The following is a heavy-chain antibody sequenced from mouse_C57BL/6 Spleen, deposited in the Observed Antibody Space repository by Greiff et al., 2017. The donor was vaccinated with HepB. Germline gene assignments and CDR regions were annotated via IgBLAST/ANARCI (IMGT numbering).Heavy chain of an antibody. Sequence: DVQLVESEGGLVQPGSSMKLSCTASGFTFSDYYMAWVRQVPEKGLEWVANINYDGSSTYYLESLKSRFIISRDNAKNILYLQMSSLKSEDTATYYCARGGYDGYPDYWGQGTTLTVAS. D-gene: IGHD2-3*01. CDR3: ARGGYDGYPDY. V-gene: IGHV5-16*01. CDR2: INYDGSST. CDR1: GFTFSDYY. J-gene: IGHJ2*01.